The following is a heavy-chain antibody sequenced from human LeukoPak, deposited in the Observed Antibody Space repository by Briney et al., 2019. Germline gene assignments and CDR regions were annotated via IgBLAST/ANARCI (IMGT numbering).Heavy chain of an antibody. V-gene: IGHV3-7*03. D-gene: IGHD1-1*01. J-gene: IGHJ4*02. Sequence: PGGSLRLSCVVSGFTFSESWMSWVRQAPGKGLGWVARLNLDGSDKYYVDPVKGRFTISRDNAKNSLYLQMDSLRVEDTAVYYCAKGKRYPDYWGQGTLVTVSS. CDR2: LNLDGSDK. CDR1: GFTFSESW. CDR3: AKGKRYPDY.